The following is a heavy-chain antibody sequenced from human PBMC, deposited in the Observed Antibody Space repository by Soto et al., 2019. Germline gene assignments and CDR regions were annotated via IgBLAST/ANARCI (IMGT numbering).Heavy chain of an antibody. D-gene: IGHD3-16*01. Sequence: QVQLQESGPGLVKPSQTLSLTCTVSGGSISSGGYYWSWIRQHPGKGLEWIGYIYYSGSTYYNPSLKCRVTISVNLSKNQFSLKLGSVTAGDRAVYYCAGGFILFRGVMVAYGGEGTLVPFPS. J-gene: IGHJ4*02. V-gene: IGHV4-31*03. CDR3: AGGFILFRGVMVAY. CDR1: GGSISSGGYY. CDR2: IYYSGST.